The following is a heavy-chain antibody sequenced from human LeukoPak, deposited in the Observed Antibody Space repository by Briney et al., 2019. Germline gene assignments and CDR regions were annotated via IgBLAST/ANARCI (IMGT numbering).Heavy chain of an antibody. CDR1: GGSISSYY. J-gene: IGHJ6*03. V-gene: IGHV4-59*01. Sequence: ASETLSLTCTVSGGSISSYYWSWIRQPPGKGLEWLGYIYYSGSTNYNPSLKSRVTISVDTSKNQFSLKLSSVTAADTAVYYCAREPRAWFGDYYYYYMDVWGKGTTVTVSS. CDR2: IYYSGST. CDR3: AREPRAWFGDYYYYYMDV. D-gene: IGHD3-10*01.